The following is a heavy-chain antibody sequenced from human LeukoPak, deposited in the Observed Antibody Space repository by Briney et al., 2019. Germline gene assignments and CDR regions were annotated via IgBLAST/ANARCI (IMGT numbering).Heavy chain of an antibody. CDR1: GFSLSNYW. Sequence: GGSLRLSCATSGFSLSNYWMNWVRQAPGKGLEWVANIKQDGSEKNYVDSVKGRFSISRDNAKNSLILQMNSLRDEDTAVYYCARGVWAPFDSWGQGTLVSVSS. CDR2: IKQDGSEK. V-gene: IGHV3-7*01. D-gene: IGHD7-27*01. CDR3: ARGVWAPFDS. J-gene: IGHJ4*02.